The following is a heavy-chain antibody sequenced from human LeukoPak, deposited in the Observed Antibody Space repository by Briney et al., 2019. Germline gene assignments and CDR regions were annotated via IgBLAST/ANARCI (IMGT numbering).Heavy chain of an antibody. CDR3: TRQRDGYNN. CDR2: ISSSGSTT. D-gene: IGHD5-24*01. Sequence: GGSLRLSCAASGFTFSSYEMNWVRQAPGKGLEWVSYISSSGSTTYYADSVKGRFTISRDNAMNSLYLQMNSLKTEDTAVYYCTRQRDGYNNWGQGTLVTVSS. V-gene: IGHV3-48*03. J-gene: IGHJ4*02. CDR1: GFTFSSYE.